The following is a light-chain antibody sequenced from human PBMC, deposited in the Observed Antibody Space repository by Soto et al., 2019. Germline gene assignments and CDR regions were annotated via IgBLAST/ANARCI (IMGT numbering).Light chain of an antibody. CDR3: SPFTRSSTPYV. CDR1: SSDVGGYNY. V-gene: IGLV2-14*03. CDR2: DVS. J-gene: IGLJ1*01. Sequence: QSVLTQPASVSGSPGQSITISCTGTSSDVGGYNYVSWYQQYPSKAPKLMIYDVSNRPSGVSNRFSGSKSGNTASLTISGLQAEDEADYYCSPFTRSSTPYVFGTGTKVTVL.